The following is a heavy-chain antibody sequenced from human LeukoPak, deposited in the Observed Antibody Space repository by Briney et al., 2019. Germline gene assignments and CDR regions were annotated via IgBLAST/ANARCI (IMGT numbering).Heavy chain of an antibody. CDR2: INHSGST. CDR1: GGSFSGYY. CDR3: ARRPRKARGVIIQNWYFDL. Sequence: SETLSLTCAVYGGSFSGYYWSWIRQPPGKGLEWVGEINHSGSTNYNPSLKSRVTISVDTSKNQFSLKLSSVTAADTAVYYCARRPRKARGVIIQNWYFDLWGRGTLVTVSS. V-gene: IGHV4-34*01. D-gene: IGHD3-10*01. J-gene: IGHJ2*01.